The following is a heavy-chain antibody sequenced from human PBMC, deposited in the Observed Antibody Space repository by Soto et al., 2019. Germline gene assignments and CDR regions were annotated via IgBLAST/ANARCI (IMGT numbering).Heavy chain of an antibody. V-gene: IGHV4-34*01. D-gene: IGHD3-22*01. CDR2: INHSGST. Sequence: QVQLQQWGAGLLKPSETLSLTCAVYGGSFSGYYWSWIRQPPGKGLEWIGEINHSGSTNYNPSLKSRVTISGDTAKNQFSLKLSSVTAADTAVYYCARGRGVTMIVVAYNWFDPWGQGTLVTVSS. CDR1: GGSFSGYY. J-gene: IGHJ5*02. CDR3: ARGRGVTMIVVAYNWFDP.